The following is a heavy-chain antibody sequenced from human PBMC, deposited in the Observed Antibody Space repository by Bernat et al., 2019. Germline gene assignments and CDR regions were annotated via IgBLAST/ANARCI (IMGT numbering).Heavy chain of an antibody. V-gene: IGHV2-26*01. J-gene: IGHJ3*02. CDR1: GFSLSNARMG. CDR2: IFLNDEK. Sequence: QVTLKESGPVLVKPTETLTLTCTVSGFSLSNARMGVSWIRQPPGKALEWLAHIFLNDEKSYSTSLKSRLTISKDTSKSQVVLTMTNMDPVDTATYYCARHYYYDSSGYYDAFDIWGQGTMVTVSS. CDR3: ARHYYYDSSGYYDAFDI. D-gene: IGHD3-22*01.